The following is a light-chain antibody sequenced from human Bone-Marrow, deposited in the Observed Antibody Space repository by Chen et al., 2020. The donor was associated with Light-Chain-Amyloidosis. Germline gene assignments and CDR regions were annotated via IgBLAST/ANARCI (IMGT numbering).Light chain of an antibody. CDR2: GSS. CDR1: QTIRSNY. J-gene: IGKJ4*01. CDR3: QQYGTSPLT. V-gene: IGKV3-20*01. Sequence: EIVLTQSPGTLSLSPGEGANLSYRASQTIRSNYLTWYQQKFGQAPRLLIYGSSSRATGIPDRFTGSGSGTDFTLTINRLEPEDFAMYYCQQYGTSPLTFGGGTKVEIK.